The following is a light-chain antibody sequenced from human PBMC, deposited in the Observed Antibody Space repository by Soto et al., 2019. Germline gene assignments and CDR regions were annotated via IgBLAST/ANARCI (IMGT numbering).Light chain of an antibody. CDR1: QTINDY. Sequence: DIQLTQSPSFLSASVGDRVTVTCRASQTINDYLAWFQQKPGKAPKLLIYKASSLESGVPSRFSGSGSGTEFTLTISSLQPDDFATYYCQQYNSYWWTFGQGTKVEIK. CDR2: KAS. J-gene: IGKJ1*01. CDR3: QQYNSYWWT. V-gene: IGKV1-5*03.